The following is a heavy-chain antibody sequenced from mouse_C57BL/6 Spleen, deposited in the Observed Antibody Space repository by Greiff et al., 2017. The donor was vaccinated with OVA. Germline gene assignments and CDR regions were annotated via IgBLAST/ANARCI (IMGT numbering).Heavy chain of an antibody. V-gene: IGHV1-85*01. D-gene: IGHD1-1*02. CDR2: IYPRDGST. CDR3: AREGVLWDSMDY. J-gene: IGHJ4*01. Sequence: QVLLQQSGPELVKPGASVKLSCKASGYTFTSYDITWVKQRPGQGLEWIGWIYPRDGSTYYNEKFKGKATFTLDTSSSTAYMELHSLTSEDSAVYFCAREGVLWDSMDYWGQGTSVTVSS. CDR1: GYTFTSYD.